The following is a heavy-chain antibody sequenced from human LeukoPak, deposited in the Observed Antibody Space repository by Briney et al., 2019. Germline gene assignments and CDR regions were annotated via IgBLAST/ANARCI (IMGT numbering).Heavy chain of an antibody. D-gene: IGHD3-3*01. CDR3: AKDHDFWSDKDAFDI. CDR1: GFTFSSYG. V-gene: IGHV3-30*02. CDR2: IRYDGSNK. Sequence: GGSLRLSCAASGFTFSSYGMHWVRQAPGKGLEWVAFIRYDGSNKYYADSVKGRFTISRDNSKNTLYLQMNSLRAEDTAVYYCAKDHDFWSDKDAFDIWGQGTMVTVSS. J-gene: IGHJ3*02.